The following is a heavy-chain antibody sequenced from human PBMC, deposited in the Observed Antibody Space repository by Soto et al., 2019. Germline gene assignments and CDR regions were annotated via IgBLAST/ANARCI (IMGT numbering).Heavy chain of an antibody. CDR1: GGTFSSYA. D-gene: IGHD1-26*01. CDR2: IIPIFGTA. V-gene: IGHV1-69*12. J-gene: IGHJ5*02. Sequence: QVQLVQSGAEVKKPGSSVKVSCKASGGTFSSYAISWVRQAPGQGLEWMGGIIPIFGTANYAQKFQGRVMLTAAEPTSTAYMELSSLRSEDTAVYYWARDVGAAEVDWFDPWGQGTLVTVSS. CDR3: ARDVGAAEVDWFDP.